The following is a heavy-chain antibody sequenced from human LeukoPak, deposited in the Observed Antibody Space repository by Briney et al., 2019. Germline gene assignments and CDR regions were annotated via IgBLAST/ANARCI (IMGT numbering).Heavy chain of an antibody. J-gene: IGHJ4*02. Sequence: PGGSLRLSCAASGFTFSSYTMSWVRQAPGKGLEWVSAISGSGGSTYYADSVKGRFTISRDNSKNTLYLQMNSLRAEDTAVYYCATHSNGYYHGVDYWGQGTLVTVSS. D-gene: IGHD3-22*01. CDR3: ATHSNGYYHGVDY. CDR2: ISGSGGST. CDR1: GFTFSSYT. V-gene: IGHV3-23*01.